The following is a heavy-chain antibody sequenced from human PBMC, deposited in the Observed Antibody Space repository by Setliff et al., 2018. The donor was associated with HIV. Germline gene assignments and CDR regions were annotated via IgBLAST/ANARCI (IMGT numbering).Heavy chain of an antibody. CDR2: MNPNSGNT. CDR1: GYTFTSYD. V-gene: IGHV1-8*01. Sequence: ASVKVSCKASGYTFTSYDINWVRQATGQGLEWMGWMNPNSGNTGYAQKFQGRVTLTTNTAISTVDMELSSLSSEDTAVYYCTRWIVGSSNIFAFDIWGQGTLVTVAS. J-gene: IGHJ3*02. D-gene: IGHD1-26*01. CDR3: TRWIVGSSNIFAFDI.